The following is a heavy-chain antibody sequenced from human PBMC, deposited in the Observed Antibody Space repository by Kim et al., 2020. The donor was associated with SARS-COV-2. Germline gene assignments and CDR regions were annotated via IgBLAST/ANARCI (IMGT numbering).Heavy chain of an antibody. Sequence: GGSLRLSCAASGFTFSSYGMHWVRQAPGKGLEWVAVIWYDGSNKYYADSVKGRFTISRDNSKNTLYLQMNSLRAEDTAVYYCARDRAAGRDYYYYYGMDVWGQGTTVTVSS. V-gene: IGHV3-33*01. D-gene: IGHD6-13*01. CDR1: GFTFSSYG. CDR3: ARDRAAGRDYYYYYGMDV. J-gene: IGHJ6*02. CDR2: IWYDGSNK.